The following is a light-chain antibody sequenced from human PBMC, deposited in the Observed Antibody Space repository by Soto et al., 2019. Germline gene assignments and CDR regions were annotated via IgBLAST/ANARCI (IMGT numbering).Light chain of an antibody. CDR3: SSYTSSSTPYV. CDR2: DVS. Sequence: QSAVNQPASVSGSPGQSITLSCTGTSSDVGGYNYVSWYQQHPGKAPKLMIYDVSNRPSGVSNRFSGSKSGNTASLTISGLQAEDEADYYCSSYTSSSTPYVFGTGTKVTVL. CDR1: SSDVGGYNY. V-gene: IGLV2-14*01. J-gene: IGLJ1*01.